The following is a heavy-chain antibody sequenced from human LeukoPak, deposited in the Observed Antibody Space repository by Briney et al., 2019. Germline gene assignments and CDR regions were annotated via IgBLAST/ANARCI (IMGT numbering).Heavy chain of an antibody. CDR2: INPSGGST. CDR1: GYTFITYY. D-gene: IGHD3-22*01. V-gene: IGHV1-46*01. Sequence: GASVKVSCKASGYTFITYYMHWVRQAPGQGLEWMGIINPSGGSTSYAQKFQGRVTMTRDMSTSAVYMELSSLISEDTAVYFCARGPYSYDSSGAFDIWGQGTMVTVSS. CDR3: ARGPYSYDSSGAFDI. J-gene: IGHJ3*02.